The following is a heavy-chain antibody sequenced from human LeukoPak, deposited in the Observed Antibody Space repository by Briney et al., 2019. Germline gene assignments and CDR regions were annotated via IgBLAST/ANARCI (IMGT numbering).Heavy chain of an antibody. CDR2: INWNGGST. V-gene: IGHV3-20*04. J-gene: IGHJ6*02. CDR3: AKPASSGYASYYYGMDV. D-gene: IGHD5-12*01. Sequence: GGSLRLSCAASGFTFDDYGMSWVRQAPGKGLEWVSGINWNGGSTGYADSVKGRFTISRDNAKNSLYLQMNSLRAEDTALYYCAKPASSGYASYYYGMDVWGQGTTVTVSS. CDR1: GFTFDDYG.